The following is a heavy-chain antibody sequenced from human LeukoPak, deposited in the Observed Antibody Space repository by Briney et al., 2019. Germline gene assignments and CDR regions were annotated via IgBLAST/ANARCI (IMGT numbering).Heavy chain of an antibody. CDR2: VSDSGVNT. Sequence: PGGSLRLSCAASGLAFSSFAMTWVRPSPGKGLDWISSVSDSGVNTYYAGSVRGRFTASRDNFKNILYLQMNSLTVEDTSFYYCSKGRGSTLTNIDFWGQGALVTVSS. CDR1: GLAFSSFA. J-gene: IGHJ4*02. V-gene: IGHV3-23*01. CDR3: SKGRGSTLTNIDF. D-gene: IGHD4-11*01.